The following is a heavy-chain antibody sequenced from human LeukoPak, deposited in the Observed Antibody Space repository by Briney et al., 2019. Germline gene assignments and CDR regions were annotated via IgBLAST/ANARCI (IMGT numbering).Heavy chain of an antibody. CDR1: GFIVSSNY. CDR3: ARDKKGSTSFYGMDV. J-gene: IGHJ6*02. Sequence: PGGSLRLSCAASGFIVSSNYMSWVRQAPGKGLEWVSVIYRSGSIYYADSVKGRFTIFRDSSQNTLYLQMNSLRAEDTAVYYCARDKKGSTSFYGMDVWGQGTTVTVSS. D-gene: IGHD2-2*01. V-gene: IGHV3-53*01. CDR2: IYRSGSI.